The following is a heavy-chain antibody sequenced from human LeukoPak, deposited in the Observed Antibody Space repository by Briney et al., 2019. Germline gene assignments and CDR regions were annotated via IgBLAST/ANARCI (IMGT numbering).Heavy chain of an antibody. Sequence: PGGSLRLSCTASGFTFGDYAMSWFRQAPGKGLEWVGFIRSKAYGGTTEYAASVKGRFTISRDDSKSIAYLQMNSLKTEDTAVYYCTRAGYDFWSGYHPTSAFDIWGQGTMVTVSS. CDR2: IRSKAYGGTT. V-gene: IGHV3-49*03. D-gene: IGHD3-3*01. CDR1: GFTFGDYA. CDR3: TRAGYDFWSGYHPTSAFDI. J-gene: IGHJ3*02.